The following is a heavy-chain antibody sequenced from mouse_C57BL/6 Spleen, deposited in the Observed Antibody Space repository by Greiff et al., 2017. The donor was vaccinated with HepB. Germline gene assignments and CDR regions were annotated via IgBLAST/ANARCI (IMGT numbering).Heavy chain of an antibody. J-gene: IGHJ4*01. CDR3: ARQNSNYDAMDY. Sequence: EVQVVESGGDLVKPGGSLKLSCAASGFTFSSYGMSWVRQTPDKRLEWVATISSGGSYTYYPDSVKGRFTISRDNAKNTLYLQMSSLKSEDTAMYYCARQNSNYDAMDYWGQGTSVTVSS. CDR2: ISSGGSYT. V-gene: IGHV5-6*01. CDR1: GFTFSSYG. D-gene: IGHD2-5*01.